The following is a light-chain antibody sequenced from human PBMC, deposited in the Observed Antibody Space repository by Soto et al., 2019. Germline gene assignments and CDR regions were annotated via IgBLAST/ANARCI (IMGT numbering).Light chain of an antibody. J-gene: IGLJ2*01. Sequence: QSVLTQPASVSGSPGQSITISCTGTDSDVGAYNSVSWYQHHPGKAPKLMIYDVSNRPSGVSDRFSGSKSGNTASLTISGLQAEDEADYYCYSYTSSFSQVFGGGTQLTVL. CDR2: DVS. CDR3: YSYTSSFSQV. CDR1: DSDVGAYNS. V-gene: IGLV2-14*03.